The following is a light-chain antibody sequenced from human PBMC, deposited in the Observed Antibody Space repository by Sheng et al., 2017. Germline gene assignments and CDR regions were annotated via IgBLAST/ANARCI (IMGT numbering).Light chain of an antibody. CDR3: HSYDKSLGNSEV. CDR1: RSNIGAGSV. V-gene: IGLV1-40*01. J-gene: IGLJ2*01. CDR2: SDS. Sequence: QSVLTQPPSVSGAPGQRITISCTGSRSNIGAGSVVHWYQQVPGTAPTLLIYSDSNRPSGVPERFSGSKSGTSASLTITGLQPEDEAEYYCHSYDKSLGNSEVFGGGTRLFVL.